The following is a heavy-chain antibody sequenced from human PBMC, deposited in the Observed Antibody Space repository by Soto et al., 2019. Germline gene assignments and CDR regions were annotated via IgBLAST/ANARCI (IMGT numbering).Heavy chain of an antibody. Sequence: SETLSLTCTVSGDSMSSHYWNWVRQTPGKGLEWIGCIYFTGSTIYNPSLEGRVTMSVDTSKNQFSLRLNSVTAADTAVYYCASFTVNPGRDISPILDSWGQRNLVTVSX. CDR2: IYFTGST. D-gene: IGHD3-10*01. V-gene: IGHV4-59*08. CDR1: GDSMSSHY. J-gene: IGHJ4*02. CDR3: ASFTVNPGRDISPILDS.